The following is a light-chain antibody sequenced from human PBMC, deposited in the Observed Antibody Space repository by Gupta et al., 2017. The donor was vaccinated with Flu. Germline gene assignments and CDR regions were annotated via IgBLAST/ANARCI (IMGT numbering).Light chain of an antibody. CDR3: QQRSNWYS. Sequence: IVLTQSPATLPLSPGERATLSCRASQSINSYLAWYQHRPGQAPRLLIYDASNRATGIPARFSGSGSGTDFTLTISSLEPEDFAVYYCQQRSNWYSFGQGTKLEIK. V-gene: IGKV3-11*01. CDR2: DAS. CDR1: QSINSY. J-gene: IGKJ2*03.